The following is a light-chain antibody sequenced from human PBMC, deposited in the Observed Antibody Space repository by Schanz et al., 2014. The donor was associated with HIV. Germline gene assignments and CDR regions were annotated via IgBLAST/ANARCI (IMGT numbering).Light chain of an antibody. V-gene: IGKV4-1*01. CDR2: WAS. Sequence: DIVMTQSPDSLAVSLGERATINCKSSQNVLYSSNNKNYLAWYQQKPGQPPKLLIYWASTRESGVPDRFSGSGSGTDFTLTISSLQAEDVAVYYCQQYYTTPPLFTFGPGTKVDIK. CDR3: QQYYTTPPLFT. J-gene: IGKJ3*01. CDR1: QNVLYSSNNKNY.